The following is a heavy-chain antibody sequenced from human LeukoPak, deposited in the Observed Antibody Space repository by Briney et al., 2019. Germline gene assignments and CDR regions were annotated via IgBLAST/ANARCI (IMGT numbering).Heavy chain of an antibody. Sequence: SQTLSLTCTVSGGSISSGGFYWSWIRQHPGKGLECIGYIYYSGSTYYNPSLKRRATISLDTSKNQFSLRLSSVTAAATAVYYCARQTTVTHYFDYWGQGTLVTVSS. CDR3: ARQTTVTHYFDY. CDR2: IYYSGST. D-gene: IGHD4-17*01. V-gene: IGHV4-31*03. CDR1: GGSISSGGFY. J-gene: IGHJ4*02.